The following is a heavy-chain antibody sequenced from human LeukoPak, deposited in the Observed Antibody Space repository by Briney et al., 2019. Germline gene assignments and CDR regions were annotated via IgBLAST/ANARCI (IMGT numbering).Heavy chain of an antibody. V-gene: IGHV3-21*01. Sequence: GGSLRLSCAASGFTLSSYSMDWVRQGPGKGLEGVSSISISSSYIYYADSLKGRFTISRDNAKNSLYLQMNSLRAEDTAVYYCARDVAAAGTFYYYYYMDVWGKGTTVTVSS. CDR2: ISISSSYI. D-gene: IGHD6-13*01. CDR1: GFTLSSYS. J-gene: IGHJ6*03. CDR3: ARDVAAAGTFYYYYYMDV.